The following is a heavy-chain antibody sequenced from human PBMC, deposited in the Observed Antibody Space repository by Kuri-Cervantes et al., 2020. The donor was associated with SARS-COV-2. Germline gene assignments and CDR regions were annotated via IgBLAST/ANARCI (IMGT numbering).Heavy chain of an antibody. Sequence: GESLKISCAVSGFTFSSYGMHWVRQAPGKGLEWVAVISYDTRNKYYADSVKGRFTISRDNSKNTLYLQVNSLRAEDTAVYYCAKIPFYDSSGYYSNYWGQGTLVTVSS. CDR1: GFTFSSYG. CDR3: AKIPFYDSSGYYSNY. V-gene: IGHV3-30*18. CDR2: ISYDTRNK. D-gene: IGHD3-22*01. J-gene: IGHJ4*02.